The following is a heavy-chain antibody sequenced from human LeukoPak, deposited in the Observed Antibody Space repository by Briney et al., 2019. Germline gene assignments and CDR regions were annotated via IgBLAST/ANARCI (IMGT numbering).Heavy chain of an antibody. Sequence: TGGSLRLSCVGSGFTFRGYWMHWVRQAPGKGLEWVAFIRYDGSNKYYADSVKGRFTISRDNSKNTLYLQMNSLRAEDTAVYYCAKQCDFWSGYIYYFDYWGQGTLVTVSS. V-gene: IGHV3-30*02. CDR3: AKQCDFWSGYIYYFDY. J-gene: IGHJ4*02. CDR1: GFTFRGYW. D-gene: IGHD3-3*01. CDR2: IRYDGSNK.